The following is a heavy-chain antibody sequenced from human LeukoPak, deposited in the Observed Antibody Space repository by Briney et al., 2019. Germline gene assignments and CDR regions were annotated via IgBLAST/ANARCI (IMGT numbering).Heavy chain of an antibody. CDR3: ARHIRFLEWLSFDY. V-gene: IGHV3-7*01. CDR2: ITRDGSET. D-gene: IGHD3-3*01. CDR1: GFTFSSYW. J-gene: IGHJ4*02. Sequence: PGGSLRLSCAASGFTFSSYWMSWVRQAPGKGLEWVSTITRDGSETFYVDSVKGRFTISRDNARDSLYLQMNSLRAGDTAVYYRARHIRFLEWLSFDYWGQGTLVTVSS.